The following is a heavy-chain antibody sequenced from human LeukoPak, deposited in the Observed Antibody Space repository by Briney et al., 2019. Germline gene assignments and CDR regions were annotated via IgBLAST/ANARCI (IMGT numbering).Heavy chain of an antibody. CDR2: INHSGST. CDR1: GGSFSGYY. J-gene: IGHJ5*02. D-gene: IGHD3-16*01. Sequence: SETLSLTCAVYGGSFSGYYWSWIRQPPGKGLEWIGEINHSGSTNYNPSLRSRVTISVDTSKNQFSLKLSSVTAADTAVYYCARGGYYDPGSQKNNWFDPWGQGTLVTVSS. V-gene: IGHV4-34*01. CDR3: ARGGYYDPGSQKNNWFDP.